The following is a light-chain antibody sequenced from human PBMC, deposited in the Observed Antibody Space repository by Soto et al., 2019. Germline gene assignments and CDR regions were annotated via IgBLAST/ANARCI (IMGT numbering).Light chain of an antibody. CDR1: QSVSSSF. V-gene: IGKV3-20*01. J-gene: IGKJ4*01. CDR3: QQYGGSPSLT. CDR2: EAS. Sequence: EMVLTQSPGTLSLSPGERATLFCRASQSVSSSFLAWYQQKPGQAPRLLIYEASSRATDIPDRFSGSGSGTDFSLTISRLEPVAFAVYYCQQYGGSPSLTFGGGTKVEIK.